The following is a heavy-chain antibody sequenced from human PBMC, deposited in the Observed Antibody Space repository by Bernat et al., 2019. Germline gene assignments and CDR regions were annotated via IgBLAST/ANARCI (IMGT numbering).Heavy chain of an antibody. J-gene: IGHJ6*02. CDR3: ARDRWAGWEYGMDV. CDR2: IIPILCIA. D-gene: IGHD1-26*01. V-gene: IGHV1-69*08. CDR1: GGTFSSYT. Sequence: QVQLVQSGAEVKKPGSSVKVSCKASGGTFSSYTISWVRQAPGQGLEWMGRIIPILCIANYAQKSTGTDTITADNSTSTAYMGLSSMRAEDTAVYYCARDRWAGWEYGMDVWGQGTTVTVSS.